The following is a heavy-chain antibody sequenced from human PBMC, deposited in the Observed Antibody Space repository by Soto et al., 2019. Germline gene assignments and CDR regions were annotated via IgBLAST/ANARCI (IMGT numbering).Heavy chain of an antibody. J-gene: IGHJ4*02. CDR3: AKDGDVAVAGTSLY. V-gene: IGHV3-9*01. CDR2: ISWNSGTI. D-gene: IGHD6-19*01. CDR1: GFTFDDYA. Sequence: EVQLVDSGGGLVQPGRSLRLSCAASGFTFDDYAMHWVRQPPGKGLEWVSGISWNSGTIGYADSVKGRFTISRDNAKNSLYLQMNSLRPEDTALYYCAKDGDVAVAGTSLYWGQGTLVTVSS.